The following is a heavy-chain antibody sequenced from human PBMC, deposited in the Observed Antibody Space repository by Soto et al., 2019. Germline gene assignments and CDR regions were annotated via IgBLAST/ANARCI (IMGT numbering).Heavy chain of an antibody. CDR3: AREIATTGEYYFDY. D-gene: IGHD6-13*01. CDR1: GFPFSSYW. J-gene: IGHJ4*02. V-gene: IGHV3-74*01. CDR2: INRDGSSI. Sequence: GGSLILSCAASGFPFSSYWMHWVRQAPGKGLVWVSRINRDGSSINYADSARGRVTISRDNAKNTLYLQVNGLRAEDTAVYYCAREIATTGEYYFDYWGQGILVTVSS.